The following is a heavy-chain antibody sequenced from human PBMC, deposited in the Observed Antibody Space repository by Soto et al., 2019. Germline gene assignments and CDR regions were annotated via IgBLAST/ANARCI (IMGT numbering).Heavy chain of an antibody. CDR1: GFTFSSYG. D-gene: IGHD3-16*02. CDR3: ARGRGSPFMITFGGVIVPDYFDY. Sequence: GGSLRLSCAASGFTFSSYGMHWVRQAPGKGLEWVAVISYDGSNKYYADSVKGRFTISRDNSKNTLYLQMNSLRAEDTAVYYCARGRGSPFMITFGGVIVPDYFDYWGQGTLVTVSS. J-gene: IGHJ4*02. V-gene: IGHV3-30*03. CDR2: ISYDGSNK.